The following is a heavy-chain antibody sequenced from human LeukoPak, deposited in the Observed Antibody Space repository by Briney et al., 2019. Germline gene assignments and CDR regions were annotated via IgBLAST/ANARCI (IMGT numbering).Heavy chain of an antibody. J-gene: IGHJ6*02. CDR2: ISYDGSNK. CDR1: GFTFSSYG. CDR3: AKVARYSHGPNYYYGMDV. V-gene: IGHV3-30*18. D-gene: IGHD5-18*01. Sequence: GGSLRLSCAASGFTFSSYGMHWVRQAPGKGLEWVAVISYDGSNKYYADSVKGRFTISRDNSKNTLYLQMNSLRAEDTAVYYCAKVARYSHGPNYYYGMDVWGQGTTVTVSS.